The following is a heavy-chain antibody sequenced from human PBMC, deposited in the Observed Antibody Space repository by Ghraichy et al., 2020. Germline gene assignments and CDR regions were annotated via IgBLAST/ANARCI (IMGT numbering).Heavy chain of an antibody. J-gene: IGHJ6*02. D-gene: IGHD2-15*01. CDR3: ARVYIVVVVAATHNYYYGMDV. Sequence: SETLSLTCAVYGGSFSGYYWSWIRQPPGKGLEWIGEINHSGSTNYNPSLKSRVTISVDTSKNQFSLKLSSVTAADTAVYYCARVYIVVVVAATHNYYYGMDVWGQGTTVTVSS. V-gene: IGHV4-34*01. CDR1: GGSFSGYY. CDR2: INHSGST.